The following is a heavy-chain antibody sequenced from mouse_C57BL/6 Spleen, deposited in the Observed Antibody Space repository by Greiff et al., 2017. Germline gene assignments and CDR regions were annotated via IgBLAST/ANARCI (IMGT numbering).Heavy chain of an antibody. J-gene: IGHJ3*01. CDR1: GYTFTDYE. Sequence: QVQLQQSGAELVRPGASVTLSCKASGYTFTDYEMHWVKQTPVHGLEWIGAIGPETGGTDYNQKVKGRSILTADNASTTAYMELRSLTSEDTAVYYCARCLYYYCGNYGGFDDWGQGTLVTVSA. D-gene: IGHD1-1*02. V-gene: IGHV1-15*01. CDR3: ARCLYYYCGNYGGFDD. CDR2: IGPETGGT.